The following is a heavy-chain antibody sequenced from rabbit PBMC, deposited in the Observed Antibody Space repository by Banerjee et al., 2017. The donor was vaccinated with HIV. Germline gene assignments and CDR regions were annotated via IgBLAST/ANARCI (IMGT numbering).Heavy chain of an antibody. J-gene: IGHJ4*01. Sequence: QEQLEESGGDLVKPEGSLTLTCTASGFSFSSYWICWVRQAPGKGLEWIACIYTGSSDSTYYASWAKGRFTISKTSSTTVTLQMTSLTAADTATYFCASRDVGYVAYGWALDLWGPGTLVTVS. D-gene: IGHD6-1*01. CDR2: IYTGSSDST. CDR3: ASRDVGYVAYGWALDL. V-gene: IGHV1S45*01. CDR1: GFSFSSYW.